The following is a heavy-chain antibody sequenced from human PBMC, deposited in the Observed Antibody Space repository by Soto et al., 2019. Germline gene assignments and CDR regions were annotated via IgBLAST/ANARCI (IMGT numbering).Heavy chain of an antibody. CDR2: ISYDGSSK. CDR1: GFTFNNYA. CDR3: ARGDGYIYGNTFDS. V-gene: IGHV3-30-3*01. D-gene: IGHD5-18*01. Sequence: GGSLRLSCAASGFTFNNYAMHWVRQAPGKGLEWVAFISYDGSSKYYADSVTGRFTISRDNSRNTLYLQMNSLRAEDTAVYYCARGDGYIYGNTFDSWGQGTLVTVSS. J-gene: IGHJ4*02.